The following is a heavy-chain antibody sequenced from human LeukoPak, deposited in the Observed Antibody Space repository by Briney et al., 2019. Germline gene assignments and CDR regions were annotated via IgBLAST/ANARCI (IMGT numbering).Heavy chain of an antibody. CDR1: GGSISSYY. CDR3: ARGVAAAARLYYFDY. V-gene: IGHV4-4*07. CDR2: IYTSGST. D-gene: IGHD6-13*01. Sequence: PSETLSLTCTVSGGSISSYYWSWIRQPAGKGPEWIGRIYTSGSTNYNPSLKSRVTISVDKSKNQFSLKLSSVTAADTAVYYCARGVAAAARLYYFDYWGQGTLVTVSS. J-gene: IGHJ4*02.